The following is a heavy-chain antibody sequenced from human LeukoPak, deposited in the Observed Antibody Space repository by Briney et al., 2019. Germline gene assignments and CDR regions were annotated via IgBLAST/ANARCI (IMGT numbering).Heavy chain of an antibody. CDR1: GGSISSYY. CDR3: ARDFRLRGGAFDI. CDR2: IYYSGST. Sequence: VKPSETLSLTCTVSGGSISSYYWSWIRQPPGKGLEWIGYIYYSGSTNYNPSLKSRVTISVDTSKNQFSLKLSSVTAADTAVYYCARDFRLRGGAFDIWGQGTMVTVSS. V-gene: IGHV4-59*01. J-gene: IGHJ3*02. D-gene: IGHD4-17*01.